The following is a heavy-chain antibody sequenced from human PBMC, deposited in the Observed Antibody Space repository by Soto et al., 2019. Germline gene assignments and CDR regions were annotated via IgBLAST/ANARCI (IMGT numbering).Heavy chain of an antibody. CDR3: ARTVMPVGIVAAFDH. Sequence: QMQLQESGPGLVKPSETLSLTCNVSGGSVSSVKYFWSWIRQPPGKGLEWIAYIYNKGNTNYNPSLKSRATISVDTSKKQCSLKLTSVAAADSAVYFCARTVMPVGIVAAFDHGGQVVLVTVSS. CDR1: GGSVSSVKYF. J-gene: IGHJ4*02. CDR2: IYNKGNT. V-gene: IGHV4-61*01. D-gene: IGHD2-21*01.